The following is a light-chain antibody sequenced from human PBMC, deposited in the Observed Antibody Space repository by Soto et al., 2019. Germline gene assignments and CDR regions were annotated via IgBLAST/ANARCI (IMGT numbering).Light chain of an antibody. J-gene: IGLJ3*02. CDR3: ASWDDSLNAWV. V-gene: IGLV1-44*01. CDR2: SNN. Sequence: QSVLTQPPSASGTPGQRVTISCSGSSSNIGSNTVNWYQQLPGTAPKLLIYSNNQRPSGVPDRFSGSKSGTSASLAISWLQSEDEADYYCASWDDSLNAWVFGGGTKRTVL. CDR1: SSNIGSNT.